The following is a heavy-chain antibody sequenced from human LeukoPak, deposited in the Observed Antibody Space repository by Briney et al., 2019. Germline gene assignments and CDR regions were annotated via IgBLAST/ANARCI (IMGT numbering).Heavy chain of an antibody. CDR1: GFIVQSNY. CDR3: ARERVYSYGFRYYFDC. D-gene: IGHD5-18*01. J-gene: IGHJ4*02. CDR2: IYSGGST. Sequence: GGSLRLPCAPSGFIVQSNYMSWVGQAPGKGLEWVSVIYSGGSTYYADSVKGRFTISRDNSLNTLYLQMNSLRAEDTAVYYCARERVYSYGFRYYFDCWGRGGLVSVSS. V-gene: IGHV3-66*01.